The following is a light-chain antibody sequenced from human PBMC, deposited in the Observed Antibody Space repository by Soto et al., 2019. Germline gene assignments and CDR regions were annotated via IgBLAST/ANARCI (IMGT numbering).Light chain of an antibody. CDR1: QSVSRF. Sequence: IVLTQSPATLSLSPGERATLSCRASQSVSRFFAWYQQRPGQAPRLLIYGSSNRATGIPARFSGSGSGTDFTLTISSLAPEDSAVYYCHQRSDWPITFGQGTRLEIK. J-gene: IGKJ5*01. CDR2: GSS. V-gene: IGKV3-11*01. CDR3: HQRSDWPIT.